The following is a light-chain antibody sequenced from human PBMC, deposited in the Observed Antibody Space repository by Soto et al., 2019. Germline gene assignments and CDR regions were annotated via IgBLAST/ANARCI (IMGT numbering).Light chain of an antibody. CDR3: CSYTTSTTYV. CDR2: EVR. CDR1: VTDVGGYNS. Sequence: QSVLTQPASVSGSPGQSITISCTGTVTDVGGYNSVSWYQQHPGKAPKLMIYEVRNRPSGVSDRFSGPKSANTASLTISGLQAEDEADYYCCSYTTSTTYVFGTGTKVTVL. V-gene: IGLV2-14*01. J-gene: IGLJ1*01.